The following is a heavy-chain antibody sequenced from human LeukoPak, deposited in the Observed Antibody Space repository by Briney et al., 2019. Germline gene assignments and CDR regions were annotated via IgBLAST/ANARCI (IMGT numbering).Heavy chain of an antibody. V-gene: IGHV4-39*01. CDR2: IFHGGNT. Sequence: SETLSLTCTVSGDSITSSAFYWGWIRQAPGKGLEWIGNIFHGGNTHYNPSLKSRVSISVDRSKNQVSLNLSSVTAADTAVYYCARRGDYLLNWGQGTLVTVSS. CDR3: ARRGDYLLN. CDR1: GDSITSSAFY. D-gene: IGHD4-17*01. J-gene: IGHJ4*02.